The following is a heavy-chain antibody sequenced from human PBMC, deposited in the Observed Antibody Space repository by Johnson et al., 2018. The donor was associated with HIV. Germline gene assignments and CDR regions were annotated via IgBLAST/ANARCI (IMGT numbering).Heavy chain of an antibody. CDR1: GFTFSSYG. V-gene: IGHV3-30*18. CDR2: ISYDGSNK. Sequence: QVQLVESGGDVVQPGRSLRLSCAASGFTFSSYGMHWVRQAPGKGLDWVADISYDGSNKYYADSVKGRFTISRDNSKNTLYLQMNSLRAEDTAVYYCAKDTIAGVKGDSLIWGQGTMVTVSS. J-gene: IGHJ3*02. CDR3: AKDTIAGVKGDSLI. D-gene: IGHD3-9*01.